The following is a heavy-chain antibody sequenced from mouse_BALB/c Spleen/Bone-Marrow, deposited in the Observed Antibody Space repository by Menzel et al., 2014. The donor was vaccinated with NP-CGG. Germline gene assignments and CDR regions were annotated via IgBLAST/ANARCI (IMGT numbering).Heavy chain of an antibody. CDR1: GYTFTRFY. CDR3: AGWGYLDY. Sequence: QVQLQQSGAEFAKPGASVRLSCKASGYTFTRFYIHWVKQRPGQDLEWIGEIDPSDSYINYNQKFKGKAALTVDKSSSTAYMQLSSLTSEDSALYYCAGWGYLDYWGLGTTLTVSS. CDR2: IDPSDSYI. V-gene: IGHV1-69*02. J-gene: IGHJ2*01. D-gene: IGHD3-1*01.